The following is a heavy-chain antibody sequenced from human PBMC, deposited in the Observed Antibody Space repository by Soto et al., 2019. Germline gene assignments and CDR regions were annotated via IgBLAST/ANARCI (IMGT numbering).Heavy chain of an antibody. J-gene: IGHJ4*02. CDR1: GFTFDDYA. CDR3: SISKVGFWRGYYSDRAFDH. V-gene: IGHV3-9*01. D-gene: IGHD3-3*01. CDR2: ISYNSGSV. Sequence: EVQLVESGGGLVQPGNSLRLSCAGSGFTFDDYAMHWVRQAPGKGLEWVSGISYNSGSVGYADSVSGRFTISRDRAKKSMYLEMNSLKTEDTAFYYYSISKVGFWRGYYSDRAFDHWGQGTLVTVSS.